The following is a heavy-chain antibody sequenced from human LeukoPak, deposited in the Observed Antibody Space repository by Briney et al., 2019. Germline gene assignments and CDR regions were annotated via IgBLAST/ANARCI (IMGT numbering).Heavy chain of an antibody. J-gene: IGHJ4*02. Sequence: LSGGSLRLSCAASGFTFSSYEMNWVRQAPGKGLEWVSYISSSGSTIYYADSVKGRFTISRDNAKNALYLEMNSLRVGDTAVYYCARERTYSGSGSTYPYYDYWGQGTLVTVSS. CDR2: ISSSGSTI. CDR1: GFTFSSYE. D-gene: IGHD3-10*01. CDR3: ARERTYSGSGSTYPYYDY. V-gene: IGHV3-48*03.